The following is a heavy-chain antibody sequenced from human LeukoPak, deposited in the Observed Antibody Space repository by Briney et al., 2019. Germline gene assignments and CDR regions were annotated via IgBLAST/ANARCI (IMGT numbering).Heavy chain of an antibody. CDR1: GGSFSGYY. V-gene: IGHV4-34*01. D-gene: IGHD6-13*01. CDR2: INHSGST. CDR3: ALSIAAATGYDP. J-gene: IGHJ5*02. Sequence: SETLSLTCAVYGGSFSGYYWSWIRQPPGKGLEWIGEINHSGSTNYNPSLKSRVTISVDTSKNQFSLKLSSVTAADTAVYYCALSIAAATGYDPWGQGTLVTVSS.